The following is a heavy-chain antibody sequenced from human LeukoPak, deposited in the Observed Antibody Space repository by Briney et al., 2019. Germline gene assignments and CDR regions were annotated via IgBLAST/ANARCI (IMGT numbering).Heavy chain of an antibody. Sequence: GGSLRLSCAASGFTFDDYGMNWVRQAPGKGLEWVSGITDSGGRTFYADSVKGRFTISRGNSKNTLYLHMNSLRAEDTAVYYCARVPSIYNHFDLWGQGTLVTVSS. CDR2: ITDSGGRT. D-gene: IGHD5-24*01. V-gene: IGHV3-23*01. CDR3: ARVPSIYNHFDL. J-gene: IGHJ4*02. CDR1: GFTFDDYG.